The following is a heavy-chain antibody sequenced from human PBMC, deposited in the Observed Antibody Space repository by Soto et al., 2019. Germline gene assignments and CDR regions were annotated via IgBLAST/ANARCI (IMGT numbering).Heavy chain of an antibody. CDR2: ISGSGGST. D-gene: IGHD2-15*01. CDR3: AKAVWTAPVVLVAADY. Sequence: EVQLLESGGGLVQPGGSLRLSCAASGFTFSSYAMSWVRQAPGKGLEWVSAISGSGGSTYYADSVKGRFTISRDNSKNPLYLQMNSLRAEDTAVYYCAKAVWTAPVVLVAADYWGQGTLVTVSS. V-gene: IGHV3-23*01. CDR1: GFTFSSYA. J-gene: IGHJ4*02.